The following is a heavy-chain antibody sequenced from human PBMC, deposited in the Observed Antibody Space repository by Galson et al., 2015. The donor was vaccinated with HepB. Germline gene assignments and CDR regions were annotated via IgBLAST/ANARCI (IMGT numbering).Heavy chain of an antibody. CDR1: GFTFSGSA. J-gene: IGHJ6*02. V-gene: IGHV3-73*01. CDR3: TRHEYCSSTSCYAHYYYYGMDV. CDR2: IRSKANSYAT. Sequence: SLRLSCAASGFTFSGSAMHWVRQASGKGLEWVGRIRSKANSYATAYAASVKGRFTISRDDSKNTAYLQMNSLKTEDTAVYYCTRHEYCSSTSCYAHYYYYGMDVWGQGTTVTVSS. D-gene: IGHD2-2*01.